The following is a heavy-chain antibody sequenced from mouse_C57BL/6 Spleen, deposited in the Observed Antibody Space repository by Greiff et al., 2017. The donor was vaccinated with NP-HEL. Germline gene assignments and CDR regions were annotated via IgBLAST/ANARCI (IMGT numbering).Heavy chain of an antibody. D-gene: IGHD1-1*01. CDR1: GFSLTSYG. Sequence: QVQLKESGPGLVQPSQSLSITCTVSGFSLTSYGVHWVRQSPGKGLEWLGVIWRGGSTAYNAAFMSRLSITKDNSKSQVFLKMNSLQADDTAIYCGAKTPVVATVDYAMDYWGQGTSVTVSS. CDR3: AKTPVVATVDYAMDY. V-gene: IGHV2-5*01. CDR2: IWRGGST. J-gene: IGHJ4*01.